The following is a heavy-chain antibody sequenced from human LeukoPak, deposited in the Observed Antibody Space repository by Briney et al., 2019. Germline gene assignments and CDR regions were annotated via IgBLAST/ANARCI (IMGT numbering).Heavy chain of an antibody. CDR1: GGTFSSYA. J-gene: IGHJ4*02. D-gene: IGHD3-10*01. Sequence: ASVKVSCKASGGTFSSYAISWVRQATGQGLEWMGWMNPNSGNTGYAQKFQGRVTMTRNTSISTAYMELSSLRSEDTAVYYCALGAPGEFDYWGQGTLVTVSS. CDR2: MNPNSGNT. V-gene: IGHV1-8*02. CDR3: ALGAPGEFDY.